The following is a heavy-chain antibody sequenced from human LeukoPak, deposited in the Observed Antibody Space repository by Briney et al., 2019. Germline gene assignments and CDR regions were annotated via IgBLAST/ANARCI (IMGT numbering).Heavy chain of an antibody. D-gene: IGHD2-21*01. CDR2: ISAYNGNT. V-gene: IGHV1-18*01. J-gene: IGHJ4*02. CDR3: ARGLWWEPQPYYFDY. CDR1: GYTFTSYG. Sequence: ASVKVSCKASGYTFTSYGISWVRQAPGQGLEGMGWISAYNGNTNYAQKLQGRVTMTTDTSTSTAYMELRSLRSDDTAVYYCARGLWWEPQPYYFDYWGQGTLVTVSS.